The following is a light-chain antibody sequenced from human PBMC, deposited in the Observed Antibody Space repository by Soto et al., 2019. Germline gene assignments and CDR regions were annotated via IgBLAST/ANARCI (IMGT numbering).Light chain of an antibody. J-gene: IGKJ5*01. CDR2: DAS. Sequence: EIVLTQSPTTLALSPGERATLSCGASHSVRSNYVAWYQQKPGLAPRLLIYDASSRATGIPDRFSGGGSGTGFTLTISRLEPEDFAVYYCQQYGTSPITFGQGTRLEIK. CDR1: HSVRSNY. CDR3: QQYGTSPIT. V-gene: IGKV3D-20*01.